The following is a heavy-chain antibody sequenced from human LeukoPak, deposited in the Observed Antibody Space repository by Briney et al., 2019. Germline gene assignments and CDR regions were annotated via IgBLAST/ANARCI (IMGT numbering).Heavy chain of an antibody. CDR1: GYTFTSNG. J-gene: IGHJ5*02. CDR3: ARGARYCSSTSCYAKNWFDP. V-gene: IGHV1-2*04. CDR2: INPNSGGT. D-gene: IGHD2-2*01. Sequence: ASVKVSCKASGYTFTSNGISWVRQAPGQGLEWMGWINPNSGGTNYAQKFQGWVTMTRDTSISTAYMELSRLRSDDTAVYYCARGARYCSSTSCYAKNWFDPWGQGTLVTVSS.